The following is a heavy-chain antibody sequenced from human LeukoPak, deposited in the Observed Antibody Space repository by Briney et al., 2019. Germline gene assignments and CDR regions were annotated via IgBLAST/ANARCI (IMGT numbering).Heavy chain of an antibody. CDR3: ARGIMVRGVNVFGY. CDR2: IYYSGST. CDR1: GGSISSGGYY. D-gene: IGHD3-10*01. J-gene: IGHJ4*02. V-gene: IGHV4-31*03. Sequence: SQTLSLTCTVSGGSISSGGYYWSWIRQHPGKGLEWIGYIYYSGSTYYNPSLKSRVTISVDTSKNHFSLKLSSVTAADTAVYYCARGIMVRGVNVFGYWGQGTLVTVSS.